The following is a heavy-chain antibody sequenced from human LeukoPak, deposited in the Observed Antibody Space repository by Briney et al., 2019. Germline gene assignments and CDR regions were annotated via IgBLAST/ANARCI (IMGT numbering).Heavy chain of an antibody. D-gene: IGHD4-17*01. CDR3: ARSRDYGTDYYFDY. Sequence: GESLQISCKGSGYTFTSYWLGWVRQMPGKGLEWMGIIYPGDSDTRYSPSFQGQVTISADKSISTAFLQWSSLKASDTAMYYCARSRDYGTDYYFDYWGQGTLVTVSS. CDR2: IYPGDSDT. V-gene: IGHV5-51*01. CDR1: GYTFTSYW. J-gene: IGHJ4*02.